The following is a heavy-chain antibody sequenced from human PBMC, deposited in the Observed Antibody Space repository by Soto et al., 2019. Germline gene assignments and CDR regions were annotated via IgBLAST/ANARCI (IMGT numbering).Heavy chain of an antibody. V-gene: IGHV2-5*02. D-gene: IGHD5-18*01. CDR2: IYWDDDK. CDR1: GFSLSTSGVG. J-gene: IGHJ4*02. CDR3: AHRQGYSYGGGYFDY. Sequence: QITLKESGPTLVKPTQTLTLTCTFSGFSLSTSGVGVGWIRQPPGKALEWLALIYWDDDKRYSPSLKSRLTIXXDXSXXPVVLTMTHMDPVDTATYYCAHRQGYSYGGGYFDYWGQGTLVTVSS.